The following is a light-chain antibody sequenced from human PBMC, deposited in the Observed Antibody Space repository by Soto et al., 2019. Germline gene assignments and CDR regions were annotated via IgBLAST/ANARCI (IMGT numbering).Light chain of an antibody. CDR3: QQSENVPLT. V-gene: IGKV1-33*01. J-gene: IGKJ4*01. CDR1: QDINKY. Sequence: DIQMTQSPSSLSASVGDRITITCQASQDINKYLNWYQQKLGKAPKLLIYDASNLQRGVPSRFSGSGSGTQFSLSISSLQPEDIATYYCQQSENVPLTFGGGTKVEIK. CDR2: DAS.